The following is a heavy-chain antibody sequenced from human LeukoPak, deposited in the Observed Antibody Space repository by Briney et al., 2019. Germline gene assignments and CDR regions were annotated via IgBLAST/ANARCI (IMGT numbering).Heavy chain of an antibody. J-gene: IGHJ4*02. CDR1: GFTFSSYA. V-gene: IGHV3-23*01. CDR2: ISGSGGST. Sequence: PGGSLRPSCAASGFTFSSYAMSWVRQAPGKGLEWVSAISGSGGSTYYADSVKGRFTISRDNSKNTLYLQMSSLRAEDTAVYYCAKGTMVRGVIYDYWGQGTLVTVSS. D-gene: IGHD3-10*01. CDR3: AKGTMVRGVIYDY.